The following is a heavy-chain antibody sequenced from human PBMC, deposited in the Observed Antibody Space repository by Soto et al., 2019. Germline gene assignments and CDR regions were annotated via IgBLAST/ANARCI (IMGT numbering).Heavy chain of an antibody. V-gene: IGHV1-2*02. CDR1: GYTFTDYY. J-gene: IGHJ4*02. CDR2: INPNSGGT. Sequence: ASVKVSCKASGYTFTDYYMHWVRQAPGQGLEWMGWINPNSGGTNYAQKFQGRVTMTGDPSISTAYMELSSLRSGDTAVYYCASVGRSGWYTPFDYWGPGIPVTVSS. D-gene: IGHD6-19*01. CDR3: ASVGRSGWYTPFDY.